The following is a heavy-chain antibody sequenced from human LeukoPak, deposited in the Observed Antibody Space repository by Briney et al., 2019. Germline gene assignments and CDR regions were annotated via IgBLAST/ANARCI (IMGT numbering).Heavy chain of an antibody. CDR2: IYPGDSDT. CDR3: ARQSYGQYYFDY. D-gene: IGHD5-18*01. CDR1: GYGFTSYW. J-gene: IGHJ4*02. Sequence: GEALQISCKGSGYGFTSYWIGWVRPVPGKGREWRGIIYPGDSDTRYSPSFQGQVTISADKSISTAYLQWSSLKASDTAMYYCARQSYGQYYFDYWGQGTLVTVSS. V-gene: IGHV5-51*01.